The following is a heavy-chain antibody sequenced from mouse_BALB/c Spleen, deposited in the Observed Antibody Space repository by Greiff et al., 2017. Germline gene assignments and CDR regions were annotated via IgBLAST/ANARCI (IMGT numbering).Heavy chain of an antibody. V-gene: IGHV3-8*02. CDR1: GDSITSGY. D-gene: IGHD1-2*01. Sequence: EVKLVESGPSLVKPSQTLSLTCSVTGDSITSGYWNWIRKFPGNKLEYMGYISYSGSTYYNPSLKSRISITRDTSKNQYYLQLNSVTTEDTATYYCARTLQFITTAPFAYWGQGTLVTVSA. CDR3: ARTLQFITTAPFAY. J-gene: IGHJ3*01. CDR2: ISYSGST.